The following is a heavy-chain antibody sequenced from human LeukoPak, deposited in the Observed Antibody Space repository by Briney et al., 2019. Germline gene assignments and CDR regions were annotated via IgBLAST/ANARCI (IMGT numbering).Heavy chain of an antibody. CDR3: VKYTIYYFGMDV. V-gene: IGHV3-23*01. D-gene: IGHD3-10*01. Sequence: GGSLRLSCTASGFTFSTYAMSWVRQAPGKGLEWVSTISDSGGTTYYAESVEGRFTISRDNSKNTLYLHVNSLRAEDTALYYCVKYTIYYFGMDVWGQGTTVTVSS. CDR1: GFTFSTYA. J-gene: IGHJ6*02. CDR2: ISDSGGTT.